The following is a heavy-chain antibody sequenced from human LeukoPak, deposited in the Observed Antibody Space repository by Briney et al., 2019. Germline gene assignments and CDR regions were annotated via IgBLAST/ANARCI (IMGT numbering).Heavy chain of an antibody. D-gene: IGHD2-2*01. V-gene: IGHV1-18*01. J-gene: IGHJ5*02. Sequence: ASVKVSCKASGYTFTSYGISWVRQAPGQGLEWMGWMSAYNGNTNYAQKLQGRVTMTTDTSTSTAYMELRSLRSDDTAVYYCARVPKYCSSTSSCWFDPWGQGTLVTVSS. CDR3: ARVPKYCSSTSSCWFDP. CDR1: GYTFTSYG. CDR2: MSAYNGNT.